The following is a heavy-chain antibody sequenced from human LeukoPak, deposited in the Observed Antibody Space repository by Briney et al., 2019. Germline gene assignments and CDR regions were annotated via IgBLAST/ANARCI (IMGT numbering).Heavy chain of an antibody. CDR2: ISWDGGST. V-gene: IGHV3-43*01. D-gene: IGHD3-10*01. J-gene: IGHJ4*02. Sequence: GGSLRLSCAASGFTFDDYTMHWVRQAPGKGLEWVSLISWDGGSTYYADSVKGRFTISRDNSKNSLYLQMNSLRAEDTAVYYCAKDDAWLRFGEWSQGTLVTVSS. CDR1: GFTFDDYT. CDR3: AKDDAWLRFGE.